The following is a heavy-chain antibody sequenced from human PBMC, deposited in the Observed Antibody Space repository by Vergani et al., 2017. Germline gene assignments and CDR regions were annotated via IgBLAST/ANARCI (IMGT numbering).Heavy chain of an antibody. D-gene: IGHD2/OR15-2a*01. CDR3: AREXRSNTSPFVGD. V-gene: IGHV3-74*03. CDR1: GFSFNSYW. Sequence: DVHLAESGGGFFQPGGSLRLSCSASGFSFNSYWMHWVRQVPGKGLLWVSRIKSDGSITAYADSVKGRFTISRDNSKNTVYLQMNSLKAEDRATYYCAREXRSNTSPFVGDWGQGTLVTV. J-gene: IGHJ4*02. CDR2: IKSDGSIT.